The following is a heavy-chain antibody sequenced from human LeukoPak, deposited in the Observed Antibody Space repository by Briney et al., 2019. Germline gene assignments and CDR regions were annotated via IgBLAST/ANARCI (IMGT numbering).Heavy chain of an antibody. CDR3: AKTGERDY. V-gene: IGHV3-7*01. J-gene: IGHJ4*02. D-gene: IGHD7-27*01. Sequence: PPGGSLRLSCAASGFTFNKSWMSWVRQAPGKGPEWVANIKEDGTQKYYVDSVRGRFTISRDNAENSLYLQMNSLRDEDTAVYYCAKTGERDYWGRGTLVTVSS. CDR2: IKEDGTQK. CDR1: GFTFNKSW.